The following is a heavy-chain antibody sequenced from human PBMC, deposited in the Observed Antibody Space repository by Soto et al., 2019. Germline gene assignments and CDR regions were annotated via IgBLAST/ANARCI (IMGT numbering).Heavy chain of an antibody. CDR2: ISSRSGYI. CDR1: GFMFSSYS. Sequence: ESGGGLVKRGGSLRLSCAASGFMFSSYSMNWVRQAPGRGLEWISSISSRSGYIDYADSVKGRFTISRDNAKNSVNLQMSSLRAEDTAVYYCARGSDRFDYWGQGTLVTVSS. J-gene: IGHJ4*02. V-gene: IGHV3-21*01. CDR3: ARGSDRFDY. D-gene: IGHD6-19*01.